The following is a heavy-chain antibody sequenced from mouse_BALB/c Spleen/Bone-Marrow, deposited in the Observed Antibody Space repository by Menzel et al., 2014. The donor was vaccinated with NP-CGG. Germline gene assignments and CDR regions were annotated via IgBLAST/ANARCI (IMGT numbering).Heavy chain of an antibody. D-gene: IGHD1-2*01. J-gene: IGHJ4*01. CDR1: GYSITSDYA. V-gene: IGHV3-2*02. CDR3: ARWDYGDYTMDY. CDR2: ISYSSST. Sequence: EVQLQQSGPGLVKPSQSLSLTCTVTGYSITSDYAWSWIRQFQGNKLEWMGYISYSSSTNYNPSLKSRISITRDTSKNQFFLHLDSVTAEDTATYYCARWDYGDYTMDYWGHGTSVTVSS.